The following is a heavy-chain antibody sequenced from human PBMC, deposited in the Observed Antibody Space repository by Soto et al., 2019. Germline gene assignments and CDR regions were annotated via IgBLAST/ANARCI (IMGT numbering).Heavy chain of an antibody. CDR1: GGSVRSGTYS. Sequence: PSETLSLTCTVSGGSVRSGTYSWSWIRQPPGKGLEWIGYIYYTGSANYNPSLKSRVTISVDTSKNQFSLKLSSVTAADTAVYYCARGGLDGYEGLDYWGQGTLVTVSS. CDR2: IYYTGSA. V-gene: IGHV4-61*01. J-gene: IGHJ4*02. D-gene: IGHD5-12*01. CDR3: ARGGLDGYEGLDY.